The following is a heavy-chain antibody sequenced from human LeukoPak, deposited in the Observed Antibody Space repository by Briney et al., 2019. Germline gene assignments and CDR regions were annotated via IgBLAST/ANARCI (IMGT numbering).Heavy chain of an antibody. J-gene: IGHJ3*02. V-gene: IGHV3-23*01. Sequence: SCKASGGTFSSYAISWVRQAPGKGLEWVSAISGSGGSTYYADSVKGRFTISRDNSKNTLYLQMNSLRAEDTAVYYCAKVGATAGAFDIWGQGTMVTVSS. D-gene: IGHD1-26*01. CDR2: ISGSGGST. CDR1: GGTFSSYA. CDR3: AKVGATAGAFDI.